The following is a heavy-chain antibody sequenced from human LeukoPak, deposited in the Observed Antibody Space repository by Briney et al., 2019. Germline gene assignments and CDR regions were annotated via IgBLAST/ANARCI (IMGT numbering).Heavy chain of an antibody. CDR1: GGSFSGYY. D-gene: IGHD5-18*01. CDR3: ARGDTAMVPYYYYYYYMDV. V-gene: IGHV4-34*01. CDR2: INHSGST. Sequence: SETLSLTCAVYGGSFSGYYWSWIRQPPGKGLEWIGEINHSGSTNYNPSLKSRVTISVDTSKNQFSLKLSSVTAADTAVYYCARGDTAMVPYYYYYYYMDVWGKGTTVTVSS. J-gene: IGHJ6*03.